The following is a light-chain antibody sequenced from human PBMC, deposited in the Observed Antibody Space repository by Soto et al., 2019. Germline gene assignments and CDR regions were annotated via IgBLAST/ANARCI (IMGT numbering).Light chain of an antibody. Sequence: QSALTQPPSASATPGQRITISCSGSFSNIGRNSVSWFQQLPGTAPKLLIYTDSQRPSGVPDRFSGSKSGTSASLAISGLQSEDEADYYCAAWDDSLDCYVFATGTKVTVL. V-gene: IGLV1-44*01. CDR2: TDS. J-gene: IGLJ1*01. CDR3: AAWDDSLDCYV. CDR1: FSNIGRNS.